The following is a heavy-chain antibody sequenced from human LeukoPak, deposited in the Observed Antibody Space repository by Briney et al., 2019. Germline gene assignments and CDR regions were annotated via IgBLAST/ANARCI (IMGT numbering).Heavy chain of an antibody. V-gene: IGHV1-46*01. CDR3: AREPPESFRFDY. CDR1: GYTFTSYY. Sequence: GASVKISCKASGYTFTSYYIHWVRQAPGQGLEWMGIIRPNGGRASYPQNFQGRVTMTMDMSASTVHMELSSLTSEDTAMYYCAREPPESFRFDYWGQGAPVTVSS. CDR2: IRPNGGRA. D-gene: IGHD3-16*02. J-gene: IGHJ4*02.